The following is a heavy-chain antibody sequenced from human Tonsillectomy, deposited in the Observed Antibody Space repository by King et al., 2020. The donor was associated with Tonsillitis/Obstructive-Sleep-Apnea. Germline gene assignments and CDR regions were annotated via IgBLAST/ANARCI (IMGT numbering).Heavy chain of an antibody. CDR3: AREERGPAALNKFYD. V-gene: IGHV1-69*09. CDR2: IIPILGIA. CDR1: GGTFSSYA. Sequence: VQLVESGAEVKKPGSSVKVSCKASGGTFSSYAISWVRQAPGQGLEWMGRIIPILGIAYYAQKVQGRVTITADNSTSTAYMELSSLRSEDTAVYYCAREERGPAALNKFYDCGEGGQVTLSS. J-gene: IGHJ4*02. D-gene: IGHD1/OR15-1a*01.